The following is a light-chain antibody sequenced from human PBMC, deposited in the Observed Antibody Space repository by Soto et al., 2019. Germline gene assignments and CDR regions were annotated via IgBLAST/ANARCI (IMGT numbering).Light chain of an antibody. J-gene: IGLJ1*01. CDR2: DVS. V-gene: IGLV2-11*01. CDR1: NSHVGTYDF. Sequence: QSALTQPRSVSGCPGQSVTISCTGTNSHVGTYDFVSWYQQHPGKAPRLMVFDVSERPSGVPDRFSGSKSGNTASLTISGLQAEDEADYYCCLYAVTFYVFGTGTKVTDL. CDR3: CLYAVTFYV.